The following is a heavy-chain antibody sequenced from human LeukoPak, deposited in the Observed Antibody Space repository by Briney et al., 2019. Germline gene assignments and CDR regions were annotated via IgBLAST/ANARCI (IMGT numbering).Heavy chain of an antibody. CDR1: GFTFSSYA. CDR3: ARDPSGSYYLIFDY. V-gene: IGHV3-30-3*01. D-gene: IGHD1-26*01. Sequence: GGSLRLSCAASGFTFSSYAMHWVRQAPGKGLEWVSVISYDGSDKYYADSVKGRFTISRDNSKNTLYLQMNSLRAEDTAVYYCARDPSGSYYLIFDYWGQGTLVTVSS. J-gene: IGHJ4*02. CDR2: ISYDGSDK.